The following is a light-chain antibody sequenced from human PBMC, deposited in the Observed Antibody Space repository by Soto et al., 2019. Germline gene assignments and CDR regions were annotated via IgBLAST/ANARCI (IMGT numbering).Light chain of an antibody. CDR2: GAS. Sequence: EIVLTQSPGTLSLSPGERATLSCRASQIVSSSYLAWYQQKPGQAPRLLIYGASSRATGIPDRFSGSGSGTDFTLTISRLEPEDFAVYYCQQYGSSPLYTFGQGPQMEIK. CDR1: QIVSSSY. V-gene: IGKV3-20*01. CDR3: QQYGSSPLYT. J-gene: IGKJ2*01.